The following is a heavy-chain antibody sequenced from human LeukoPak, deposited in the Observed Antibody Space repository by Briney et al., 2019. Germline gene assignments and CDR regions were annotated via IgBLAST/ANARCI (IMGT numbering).Heavy chain of an antibody. CDR2: INPNSGGT. CDR3: ARERHISRFGELAFDY. D-gene: IGHD3-10*02. J-gene: IGHJ4*02. Sequence: ASVKVSCKASGYTFTGYYMHWVRQAPGQGLEWVGGINPNSGGTNYAQKFQGRVTITRDTSISTAYVELSRLRSDDTAVYYCARERHISRFGELAFDYWGQGTLVTVSS. V-gene: IGHV1-2*02. CDR1: GYTFTGYY.